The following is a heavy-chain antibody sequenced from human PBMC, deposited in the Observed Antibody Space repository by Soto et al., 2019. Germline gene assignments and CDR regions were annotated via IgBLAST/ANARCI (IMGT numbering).Heavy chain of an antibody. CDR3: ARSKSPYYDSSGYYDYFDY. Sequence: SETLSLTCSVSGGSISSGGHYWSWIRQYPGKGLEWIGYISDSGKTYYSPSLKSRVTISVDTSKNQFSLKLSSVTAADTAVYYCARSKSPYYDSSGYYDYFDYWGQGTLVTVSS. CDR1: GGSISSGGHY. D-gene: IGHD3-22*01. J-gene: IGHJ4*02. V-gene: IGHV4-30-4*08. CDR2: ISDSGKT.